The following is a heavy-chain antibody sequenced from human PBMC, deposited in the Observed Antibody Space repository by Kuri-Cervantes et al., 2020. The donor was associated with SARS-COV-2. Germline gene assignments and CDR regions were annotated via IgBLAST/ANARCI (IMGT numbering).Heavy chain of an antibody. Sequence: GGSLRLSCAASGFTFSNAWMSWVRQAPGKGLEWVSAISGSGGSTYYADSVKGRFTISRDNSKNTLYLQMNGLRAEDTAVYYCAKDAYSYGYNWFDPWGQGTLVTVSS. D-gene: IGHD5-18*01. V-gene: IGHV3-23*01. CDR2: ISGSGGST. CDR1: GFTFSNAW. CDR3: AKDAYSYGYNWFDP. J-gene: IGHJ5*02.